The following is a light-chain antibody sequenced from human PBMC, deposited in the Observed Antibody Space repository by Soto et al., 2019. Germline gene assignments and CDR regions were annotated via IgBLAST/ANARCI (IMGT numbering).Light chain of an antibody. V-gene: IGKV3-15*01. CDR2: GTS. Sequence: EIVLTQSPGTLSLSPGERGTLSCRASQSVSSSYLAWYQQKPGQAPRLLIYGTSTRATGIPARFSGSGSGTEFTLTISSLQSEDFAVYYCQQYENWPRTFGQGSNVDIK. CDR3: QQYENWPRT. CDR1: QSVSSSY. J-gene: IGKJ1*01.